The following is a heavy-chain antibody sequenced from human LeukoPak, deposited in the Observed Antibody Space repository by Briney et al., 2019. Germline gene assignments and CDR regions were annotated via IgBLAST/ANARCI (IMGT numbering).Heavy chain of an antibody. D-gene: IGHD3-22*01. CDR1: GGSISSGGYY. J-gene: IGHJ6*02. CDR3: ARGHQDYYDSSGYPYYYYGMDV. V-gene: IGHV4-61*08. Sequence: SQTLSLTCTVSGGSISSGGYYWSWIRQPPGKGLEWIGYIYYSGSTNYNPSLKSRVTISVDTSKNQFSLKLSSVTAADTAVYYCARGHQDYYDSSGYPYYYYGMDVWGQGTTVTVSS. CDR2: IYYSGST.